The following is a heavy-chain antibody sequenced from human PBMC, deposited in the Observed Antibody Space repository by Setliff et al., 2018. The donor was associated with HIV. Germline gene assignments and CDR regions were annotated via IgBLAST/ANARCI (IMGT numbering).Heavy chain of an antibody. Sequence: ASVKVSCKASGYSFTSYGLSWVRQAPGQGLEWMGWISGYNGKTDYAQKFRGRVTMTTDTSTSTVYMELRSLRSDDTSVYYCARDQGTTVVTPVDYWGQGTLVTVSS. J-gene: IGHJ4*02. D-gene: IGHD4-17*01. CDR2: ISGYNGKT. V-gene: IGHV1-18*01. CDR1: GYSFTSYG. CDR3: ARDQGTTVVTPVDY.